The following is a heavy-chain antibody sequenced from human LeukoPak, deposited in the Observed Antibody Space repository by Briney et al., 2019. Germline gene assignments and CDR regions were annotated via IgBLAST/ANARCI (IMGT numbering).Heavy chain of an antibody. CDR3: ARESYGYADY. Sequence: SETLSLTCTVSGGSISSYYWSWIRQPPGKGLEWIGYIYYSGSTNYNPSLKSRVTISVDTSKNQFSLKLSSVTAADTAVYYCARESYGYADYWGQGTLVTVSS. CDR2: IYYSGST. D-gene: IGHD3-16*01. V-gene: IGHV4-59*01. J-gene: IGHJ4*02. CDR1: GGSISSYY.